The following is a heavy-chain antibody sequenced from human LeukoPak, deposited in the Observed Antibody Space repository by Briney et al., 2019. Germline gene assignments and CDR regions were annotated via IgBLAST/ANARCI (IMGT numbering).Heavy chain of an antibody. V-gene: IGHV1-69*13. J-gene: IGHJ4*02. D-gene: IGHD3-16*01. Sequence: SVKVSCKGSGYNFDRYGVNWVRQAPGQGLEWMGGIIPIFGTANYAQKFQGRVTITADESTSTAYMELSSLRSEDTAVYYCARMGATFDYWGQGTLVTVSS. CDR3: ARMGATFDY. CDR1: GYNFDRYG. CDR2: IIPIFGTA.